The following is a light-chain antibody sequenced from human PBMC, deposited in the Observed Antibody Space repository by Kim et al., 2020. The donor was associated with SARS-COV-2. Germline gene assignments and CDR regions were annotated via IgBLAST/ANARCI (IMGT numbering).Light chain of an antibody. J-gene: IGLJ2*01. V-gene: IGLV3-19*01. CDR1: SLRSYY. CDR3: NSRDSRGNHVV. Sequence: SSELTQDPAVSVALGQTVRITCQGDSLRSYYASWYQQKPGQAPVLVIYGKNNRPSGIPDLFSGSSSGNTASLTITGAQAEDEADYYCNSRDSRGNHVVFG. CDR2: GKN.